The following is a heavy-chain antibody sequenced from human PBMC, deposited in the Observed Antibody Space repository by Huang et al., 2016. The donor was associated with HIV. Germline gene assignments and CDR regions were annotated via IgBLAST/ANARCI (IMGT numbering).Heavy chain of an antibody. CDR3: ASGGYYDYVWGSYRLDY. V-gene: IGHV1-46*01. D-gene: IGHD3-16*02. CDR1: GYTFTSSY. J-gene: IGHJ4*02. CDR2: SNPSGGST. Sequence: QVQLVQSGAEVKKPGASVKVSCKASGYTFTSSYMHWVRQAPGQGLEWMGISNPSGGSTSYAKKFQGRVTMTRDTSTSTGYMELSSLRAEDTAVYYCASGGYYDYVWGSYRLDYWGQGTLVTVSS.